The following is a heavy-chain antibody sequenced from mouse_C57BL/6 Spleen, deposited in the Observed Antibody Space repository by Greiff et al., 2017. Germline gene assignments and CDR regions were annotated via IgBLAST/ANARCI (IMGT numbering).Heavy chain of an antibody. Sequence: VQLQQPGPELVKPGASVKIPCKASGYTFTDYNMAWVKQSHGKSLEWIGDIYPNNGGTIYNQKFKGKATLTVDKSSSTAYMELRSLTSEDTAVYYCARVADYDPFAYWGQGTLVTVSA. J-gene: IGHJ3*01. CDR1: GYTFTDYN. V-gene: IGHV1-18*01. CDR2: IYPNNGGT. CDR3: ARVADYDPFAY. D-gene: IGHD2-4*01.